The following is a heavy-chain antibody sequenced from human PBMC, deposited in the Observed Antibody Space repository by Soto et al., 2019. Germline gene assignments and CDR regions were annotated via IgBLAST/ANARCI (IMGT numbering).Heavy chain of an antibody. CDR3: ARARMVRGVRSYYYYGMDV. Sequence: PGGSLRLSCAASGFTFSDYYMSWIRKAPGKGLEWVSYISSSGSTIYYADSVKGRFTISRDNAKNSLYLQMNSLRAEDTAVYYCARARMVRGVRSYYYYGMDVWGQGTTVTVSS. CDR2: ISSSGSTI. CDR1: GFTFSDYY. J-gene: IGHJ6*02. D-gene: IGHD3-10*01. V-gene: IGHV3-11*01.